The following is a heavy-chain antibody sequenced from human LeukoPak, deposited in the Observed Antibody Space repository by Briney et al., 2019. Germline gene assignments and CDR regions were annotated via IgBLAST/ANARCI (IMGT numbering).Heavy chain of an antibody. CDR3: ARGNYYDSSGYHDTLDT. D-gene: IGHD3-22*01. V-gene: IGHV3-74*01. Sequence: GGSLRLSCAASGFTFSSYWMHWVRQVPGKGLVWVSRIYSDGSSTSYADSVKGRFTISRDNAKNTLYLQMNSLRAEDTAVYYCARGNYYDSSGYHDTLDTWGQGTLVTVSS. CDR1: GFTFSSYW. J-gene: IGHJ3*02. CDR2: IYSDGSST.